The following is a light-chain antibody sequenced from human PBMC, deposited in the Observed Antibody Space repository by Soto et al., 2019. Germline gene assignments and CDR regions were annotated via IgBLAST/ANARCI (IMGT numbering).Light chain of an antibody. CDR2: EVS. CDR3: CSFAGRDISYV. CDR1: RSDVVIYNL. J-gene: IGLJ1*01. Sequence: QSVLTQPASVSGSPGQSITISCTGTRSDVVIYNLVSWYQQHPGKAPKLLISEVSKRPSGISNRFSGSKSGNTASLTISGLQPEDEADYYCCSFAGRDISYVFGTGTKVNV. V-gene: IGLV2-23*02.